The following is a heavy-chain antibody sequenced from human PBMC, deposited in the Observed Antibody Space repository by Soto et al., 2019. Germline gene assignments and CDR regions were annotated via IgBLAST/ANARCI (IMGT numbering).Heavy chain of an antibody. CDR2: IYWDSDR. V-gene: IGHV2-5*02. D-gene: IGHD5-18*01. Sequence: QITLKASGPTLVNPTLGLTLTCTFSGFSLSTYGVGVGWIRQPPGKALEWLALIYWDSDRRYSPSLKSRLTNTKATSKNQVVLTFTNIEPVDPATYHRAQADLDTSMATTGFDPWGQGTLLTVSS. J-gene: IGHJ5*02. CDR3: AQADLDTSMATTGFDP. CDR1: GFSLSTYGVG.